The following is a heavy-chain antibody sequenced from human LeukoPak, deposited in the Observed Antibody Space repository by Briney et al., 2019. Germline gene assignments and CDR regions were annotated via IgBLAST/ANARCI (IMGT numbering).Heavy chain of an antibody. J-gene: IGHJ5*02. Sequence: GGSLRLTCAASGFSVSSNYLSWVRQAPGKGLDWVSVMYSGGSTFYADSVKGRFTISRDNSKNTLNLQMNSLRAEDTAIYYCALHINGDYESRFDPWGQGTLVTVSS. CDR3: ALHINGDYESRFDP. V-gene: IGHV3-53*01. D-gene: IGHD4-17*01. CDR1: GFSVSSNY. CDR2: MYSGGST.